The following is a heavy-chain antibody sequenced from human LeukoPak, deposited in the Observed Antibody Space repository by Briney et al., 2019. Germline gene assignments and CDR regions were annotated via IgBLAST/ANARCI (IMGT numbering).Heavy chain of an antibody. J-gene: IGHJ4*02. V-gene: IGHV4-30-4*01. CDR3: AGARYFDWCLDY. CDR2: IYYSGST. CDR1: GGSISSGDYY. Sequence: PSETLSLTCTVSGGSISSGDYYWSWIRQPPGKGLEWIGYIYYSGSTYYNPSLKSRVTISVDTSKNQFSLKLSSVTAADTAVYYCAGARYFDWCLDYWGQGTLATVSS. D-gene: IGHD3-9*01.